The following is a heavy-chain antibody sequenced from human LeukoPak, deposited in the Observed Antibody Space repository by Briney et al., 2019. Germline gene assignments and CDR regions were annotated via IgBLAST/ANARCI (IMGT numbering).Heavy chain of an antibody. D-gene: IGHD3-16*01. CDR3: AKDLFQNRLGFFDY. CDR2: ISWDGGST. J-gene: IGHJ4*02. Sequence: EGSLRLSCAASGFTFSSYWMHWVRQTPGKGLEWVSLISWDGGSTSYTDSVKGRFTISRDNSKNSLYLQMNSLRTEDTALYYCAKDLFQNRLGFFDYWGQGTLVAVSS. V-gene: IGHV3-43*01. CDR1: GFTFSSYW.